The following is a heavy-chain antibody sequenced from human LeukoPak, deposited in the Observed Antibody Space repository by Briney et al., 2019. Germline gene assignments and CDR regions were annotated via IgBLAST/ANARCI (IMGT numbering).Heavy chain of an antibody. J-gene: IGHJ5*01. CDR1: GLYFASRW. CDR3: ARHFDGKGSFDF. CDR2: ISSDGSDT. D-gene: IGHD4-23*01. Sequence: PGGSLRLSCAASGLYFASRWMHWVRQVPGKGLVWVSRISSDGSDTTYADSVKGRFTISRDNVKKIVYLQMRSLRVEDTAVYYCARHFDGKGSFDFWGQGTLVTVSS. V-gene: IGHV3-74*01.